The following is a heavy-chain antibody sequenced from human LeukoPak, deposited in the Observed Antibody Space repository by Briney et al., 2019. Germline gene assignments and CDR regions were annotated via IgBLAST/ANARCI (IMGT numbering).Heavy chain of an antibody. Sequence: GGSLRLSCAASGFTFSTYAMNWVRQAPGKGLEWVSYISSSGDAVHYADSVKGRFTISRDNARNSLFLQLSSLRAEDTSVYYCARDPEYYYDSSGPIDYWGQGTLVTVSS. D-gene: IGHD3-22*01. J-gene: IGHJ4*02. CDR1: GFTFSTYA. CDR3: ARDPEYYYDSSGPIDY. V-gene: IGHV3-48*03. CDR2: ISSSGDAV.